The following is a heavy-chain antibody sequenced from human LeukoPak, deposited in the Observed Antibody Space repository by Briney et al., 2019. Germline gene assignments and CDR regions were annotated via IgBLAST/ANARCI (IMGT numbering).Heavy chain of an antibody. D-gene: IGHD5-12*01. CDR3: TKDINDHNSGWPRGVNDY. CDR1: GFTFSSYA. Sequence: PGGSLRLSCAASGFTFSSYAMSWVRQAPGKGLEWVSAIGGGGGSIYYGGSVKGRFTISRDNSKNTLYLQMNSLRVEDTAVYYCTKDINDHNSGWPRGVNDYWGQGTLVTVSS. J-gene: IGHJ4*02. CDR2: IGGGGGSI. V-gene: IGHV3-23*01.